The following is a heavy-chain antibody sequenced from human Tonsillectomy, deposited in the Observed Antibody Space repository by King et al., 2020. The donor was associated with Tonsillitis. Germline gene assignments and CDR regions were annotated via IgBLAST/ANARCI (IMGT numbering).Heavy chain of an antibody. D-gene: IGHD4-11*01. J-gene: IGHJ3*02. V-gene: IGHV3-43*02. CDR1: GFTFDDYA. CDR2: IGGDGGTT. CDR3: AKDMGDYRGAFDI. Sequence: VQLVESGGGVVQPGGSLRLSCAASGFTFDDYAMHWVRQAPGKGLEWVSLIGGDGGTTYYVDSVKGRFTISRDNSKNSLYLQMNSLRTEDTALYYCAKDMGDYRGAFDIWGQGTMVTVSS.